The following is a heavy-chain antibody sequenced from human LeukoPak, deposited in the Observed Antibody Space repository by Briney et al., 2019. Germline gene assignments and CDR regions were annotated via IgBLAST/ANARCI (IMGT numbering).Heavy chain of an antibody. V-gene: IGHV3-21*06. CDR3: ARAMSTFGGVRNYFDS. CDR1: AFSLSAYN. J-gene: IGHJ4*02. Sequence: PGGSLRLSCAASAFSLSAYNMNWVRQAPGKGLEWVSSISYTRTYIYYADSVKGRFRISRDNAKSSLDLEMNSLRAEDTAVYYCARAMSTFGGVRNYFDSWGQGTLVTVSS. D-gene: IGHD3-16*01. CDR2: ISYTRTYI.